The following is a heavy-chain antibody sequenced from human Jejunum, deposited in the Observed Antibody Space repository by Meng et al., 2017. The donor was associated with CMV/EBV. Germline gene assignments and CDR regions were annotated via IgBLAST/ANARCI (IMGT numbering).Heavy chain of an antibody. D-gene: IGHD4-11*01. CDR2: INNEGDSR. V-gene: IGHV3-74*01. Sequence: HWVRQVPGKGLEWVSRINNEGDSRSSADSVKGRLTISRDNAKNSLYLEMNSLRAEDMGVYYCARDLRPDAYSNRPGAYYYFYGLDVWGQGTTVTVSS. J-gene: IGHJ6*02. CDR3: ARDLRPDAYSNRPGAYYYFYGLDV.